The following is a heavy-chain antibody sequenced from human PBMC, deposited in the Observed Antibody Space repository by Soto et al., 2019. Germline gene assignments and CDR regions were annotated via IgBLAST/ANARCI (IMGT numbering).Heavy chain of an antibody. V-gene: IGHV3-48*03. D-gene: IGHD2-8*01. J-gene: IGHJ4*02. Sequence: EVQLVESGGDLVQPGGSLRLSCAASGFTFSSHEMNWIRQAPGKGLEWVSYISSSGTTMYYADSVKGRFTISRDNAKNSLFLQTNSLRAEDTALYYCARGGVYWGQGTLVTVSS. CDR2: ISSSGTTM. CDR3: ARGGVY. CDR1: GFTFSSHE.